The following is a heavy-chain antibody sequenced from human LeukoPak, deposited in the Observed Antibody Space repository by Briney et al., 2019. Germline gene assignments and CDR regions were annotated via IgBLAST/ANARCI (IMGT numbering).Heavy chain of an antibody. J-gene: IGHJ3*02. V-gene: IGHV3-21*01. CDR1: GFTFSSYS. CDR3: ARGGNWNHDAFDI. Sequence: GSLRLSCAAFGFTFSSYSMNWVRQAPGKGLEWVSSISSSSSYIYYADSVKGRFTISTDNAKNSLYLQMNSLRAEDTAVYYCARGGNWNHDAFDIWGQGTMDTVSS. CDR2: ISSSSSYI. D-gene: IGHD1-1*01.